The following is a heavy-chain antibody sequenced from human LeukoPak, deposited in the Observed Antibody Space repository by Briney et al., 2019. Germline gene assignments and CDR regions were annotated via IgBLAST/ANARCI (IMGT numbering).Heavy chain of an antibody. CDR1: GFTVSSNY. Sequence: GGSLRLSCAASGFTVSSNYMSWVRQAPGKGLEWVSVIYSGDSTYYADSVKGRFTISRDNSKNTLYLQMNSLRAEDTAVYYCANARGYSSEYNWGQGTLVTVSS. J-gene: IGHJ4*02. D-gene: IGHD6-19*01. V-gene: IGHV3-53*01. CDR3: ANARGYSSEYN. CDR2: IYSGDST.